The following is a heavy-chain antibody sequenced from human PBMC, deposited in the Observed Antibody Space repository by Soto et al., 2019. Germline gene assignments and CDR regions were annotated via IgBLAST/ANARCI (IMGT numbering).Heavy chain of an antibody. J-gene: IGHJ6*02. V-gene: IGHV3-48*02. CDR3: ARDYCSGGSCYGMDV. D-gene: IGHD2-15*01. Sequence: GWSLRLSCAASGFTFSSYSMNWVRQAPGKGLEWVSYISSSSSTIYYADSVKGLFTISRDNAKNSLYLQMNSLRDEDTAVYYCARDYCSGGSCYGMDVWGQGTTVTVSS. CDR2: ISSSSSTI. CDR1: GFTFSSYS.